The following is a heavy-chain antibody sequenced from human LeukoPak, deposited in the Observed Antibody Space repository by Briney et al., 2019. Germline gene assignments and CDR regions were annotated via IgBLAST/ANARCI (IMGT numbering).Heavy chain of an antibody. V-gene: IGHV4-61*02. Sequence: SETLSLTCTVSGGSIGSGSYYWSWIRQPAGKGLEWIGRIYISGSTNYSPSLKSRVTISLDTSKNQFSLKLSSVTAADTAIYYCARDTDFWNGYYAGFDFWGQGNLVTVSS. J-gene: IGHJ4*02. CDR2: IYISGST. D-gene: IGHD3-3*01. CDR3: ARDTDFWNGYYAGFDF. CDR1: GGSIGSGSYY.